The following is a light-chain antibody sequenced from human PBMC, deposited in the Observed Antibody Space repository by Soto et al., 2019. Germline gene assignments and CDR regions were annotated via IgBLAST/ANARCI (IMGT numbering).Light chain of an antibody. CDR1: QSVNSGY. CDR3: QQYGSSHRT. Sequence: EIVLTQSPGTLSLSPGERATLSCRASQSVNSGYLAWYQHTPGQAPRLLIYDTSTRATGIPDRFSGSGSGTDFTHTISRLEPEDFAVFYCQQYGSSHRTFGQGTKVDIK. V-gene: IGKV3-20*01. J-gene: IGKJ1*01. CDR2: DTS.